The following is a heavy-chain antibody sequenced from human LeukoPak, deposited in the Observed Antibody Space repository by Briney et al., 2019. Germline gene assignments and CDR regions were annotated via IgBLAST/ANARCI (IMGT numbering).Heavy chain of an antibody. Sequence: GGSLRLSCAASGFTFRNYWMTWVRQAPGKGLEWVANINQDGSEKYYVDSVKGRFTISRDNAKNSLYLQMNSLRAEDTAVYYCARDRVTMVRGVNYYFDYWGQGTLVTVSS. J-gene: IGHJ4*02. CDR3: ARDRVTMVRGVNYYFDY. CDR1: GFTFRNYW. V-gene: IGHV3-7*05. D-gene: IGHD3-10*01. CDR2: INQDGSEK.